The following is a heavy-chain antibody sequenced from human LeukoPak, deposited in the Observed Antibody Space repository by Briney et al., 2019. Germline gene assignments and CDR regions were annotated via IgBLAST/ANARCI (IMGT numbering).Heavy chain of an antibody. CDR2: MSGDSIHL. Sequence: GGSLRLSCAASGFSFSSYPMNWVRQAPGKGLEWVSSMSGDSIHLHHADSVKGRFTISRDNAKNSLYLQMNSLRAEDTAIYYCAREDSEAFDIWGQGTMVTVSS. CDR3: AREDSEAFDI. V-gene: IGHV3-21*01. D-gene: IGHD2-15*01. J-gene: IGHJ3*02. CDR1: GFSFSSYP.